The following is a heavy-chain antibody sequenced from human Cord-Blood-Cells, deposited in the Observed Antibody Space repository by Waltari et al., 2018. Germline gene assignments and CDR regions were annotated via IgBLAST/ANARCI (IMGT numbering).Heavy chain of an antibody. D-gene: IGHD7-27*01. J-gene: IGHJ4*02. V-gene: IGHV4-39*01. CDR3: ARHLQLTGDFDY. CDR2: IYYSGST. Sequence: QLQLQESGPGLVKPSETLSLTCTVSGGSISRRSYYWGWIRQPPGKGLEWIGSIYYSGSTYYNPSLKSRVTISVDTSKNQFSLKLSSVTAADTAVYYCARHLQLTGDFDYWGQGTLVTVSS. CDR1: GGSISRRSYY.